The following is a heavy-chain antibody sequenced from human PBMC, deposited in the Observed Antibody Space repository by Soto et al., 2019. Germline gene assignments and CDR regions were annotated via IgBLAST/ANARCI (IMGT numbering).Heavy chain of an antibody. J-gene: IGHJ4*02. CDR3: ARDLAAGDH. D-gene: IGHD6-25*01. CDR1: GYTFTHYY. CDR2: INPASGST. V-gene: IGHV1-46*01. Sequence: QVQLVQSGAEVKKPGASVKLSCRTSGYTFTHYYIHWVRQAPGQGLEWLAIINPASGSTNYAQDFLGRVTLTMDTYTTTVYMELSGLRAEDTAIFYCARDLAAGDHWGQGTLFTVSS.